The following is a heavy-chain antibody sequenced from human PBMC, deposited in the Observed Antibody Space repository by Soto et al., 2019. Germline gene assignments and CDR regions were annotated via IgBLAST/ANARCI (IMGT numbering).Heavy chain of an antibody. CDR3: ARAFCTNGVCYYFFDY. Sequence: GGSLRLSCAASGFTVSSKYMTWVRQAPGKGLEWVSLIQSGGTTYYADSVKGRFTISRDNSKSTLYLQMSSLRAEDTAVYYCARAFCTNGVCYYFFDYWGHGTLVTVSS. D-gene: IGHD2-8*01. V-gene: IGHV3-66*01. J-gene: IGHJ4*01. CDR2: IQSGGTT. CDR1: GFTVSSKY.